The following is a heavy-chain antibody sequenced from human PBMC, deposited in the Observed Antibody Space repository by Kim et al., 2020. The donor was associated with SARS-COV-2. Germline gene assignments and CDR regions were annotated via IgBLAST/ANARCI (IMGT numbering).Heavy chain of an antibody. CDR1: GGTFSSYA. D-gene: IGHD3-3*01. J-gene: IGHJ6*02. CDR3: ARRNGITIFGVKYGMDV. Sequence: SVKVSCKASGGTFSSYAISWVRQAPGQGLEWMGGIIPIFGTANYAQKFQGRVTITADESTSTAYMELSSLRSEDTAVYYCARRNGITIFGVKYGMDVWGQGTTVTVSS. V-gene: IGHV1-69*13. CDR2: IIPIFGTA.